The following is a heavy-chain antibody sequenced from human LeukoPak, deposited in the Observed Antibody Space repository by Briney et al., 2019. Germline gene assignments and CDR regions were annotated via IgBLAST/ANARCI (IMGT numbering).Heavy chain of an antibody. J-gene: IGHJ3*02. Sequence: SQTLSLTCTVSGGSISIGGYYWSWLRQHPGKGLESIGYIYYNGNTYYNPSLKSRLTISGDMSENQFSLKLTSVTAADTAVYFCVRNFDSYNAFDIWGQGTMVTVSS. CDR2: IYYNGNT. CDR1: GGSISIGGYY. D-gene: IGHD3-10*01. CDR3: VRNFDSYNAFDI. V-gene: IGHV4-31*03.